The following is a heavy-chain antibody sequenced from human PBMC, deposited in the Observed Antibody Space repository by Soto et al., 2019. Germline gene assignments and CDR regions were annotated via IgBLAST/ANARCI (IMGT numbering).Heavy chain of an antibody. CDR2: IKQGGSEK. Sequence: EVQLVESGGGLVQPGGSLRLSCVASEFTFSNYWMSWVRQAPGKGLEWVANIKQGGSEKNYVDSVKGRFTISRDNAKNARYLQMNSLRVEDTTVYYCAREGRESSGWTDWGQGTLVTVSS. D-gene: IGHD6-19*01. V-gene: IGHV3-7*04. CDR1: EFTFSNYW. CDR3: AREGRESSGWTD. J-gene: IGHJ4*02.